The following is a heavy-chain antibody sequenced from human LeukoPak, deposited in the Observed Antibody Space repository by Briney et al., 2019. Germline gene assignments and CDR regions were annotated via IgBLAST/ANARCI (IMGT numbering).Heavy chain of an antibody. D-gene: IGHD3-22*01. CDR3: ARGRPSRYYYDSSRYYFGY. V-gene: IGHV3-74*01. J-gene: IGHJ4*02. CDR1: GFTFSSYW. CDR2: INSDGSST. Sequence: PGGSLRLSCAASGFTFSSYWMHWVRQAPEKGLVWVSRINSDGSSTSYADSVKGRFTISRDNAKNTLYLQMNSLRAEDTAVYYCARGRPSRYYYDSSRYYFGYWGQGALVTVSS.